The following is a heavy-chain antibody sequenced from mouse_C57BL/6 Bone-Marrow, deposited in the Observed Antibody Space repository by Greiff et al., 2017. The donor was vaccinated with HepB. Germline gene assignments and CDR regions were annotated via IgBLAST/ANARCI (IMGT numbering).Heavy chain of an antibody. J-gene: IGHJ3*01. CDR1: GYTFTSYW. V-gene: IGHV1-72*01. CDR3: ARFLDYYDEGAWFAY. Sequence: QVQLQQPGAELVKPGASVKLSCKASGYTFTSYWLHWVKQRPGRGLAWIGRIDPNSGGTKYNEKFKSKATLTVDKPSSTAYMQLSSLPSEDSAVYYFARFLDYYDEGAWFAYWGQGTLVTVSA. D-gene: IGHD1-1*01. CDR2: IDPNSGGT.